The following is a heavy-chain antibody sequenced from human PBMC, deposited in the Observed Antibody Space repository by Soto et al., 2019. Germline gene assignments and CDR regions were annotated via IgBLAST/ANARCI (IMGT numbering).Heavy chain of an antibody. CDR2: ISYSGTT. D-gene: IGHD3-16*02. CDR3: ARTNYDYVWGSYRFDS. J-gene: IGHJ4*02. CDR1: GGSISSGDYY. Sequence: QVQLQESGPGLVKPSQTLSLTCAVSGGSISSGDYYWSWIRQPPGMGLEWIGYISYSGTTYYNPSLKSRHTISAEDTSNHNFALKLTSVTAADTAVYYCARTNYDYVWGSYRFDSWGQGTLVTVSS. V-gene: IGHV4-30-4*01.